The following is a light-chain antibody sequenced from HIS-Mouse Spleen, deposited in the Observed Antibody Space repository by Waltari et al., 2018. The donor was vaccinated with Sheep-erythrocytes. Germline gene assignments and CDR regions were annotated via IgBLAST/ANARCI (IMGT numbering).Light chain of an antibody. J-gene: IGLJ1*01. CDR1: SSDVGAYNY. Sequence: QSALTQPRSVSGSPGQSVTISCTGTSSDVGAYNYVSCYQQHPGKAPKLMIYDVSKRPSGVPDRFSGSKSGNTASLTISGLQAEDEADYYCCSYAGSYNHVFATGTKVTVL. CDR2: DVS. CDR3: CSYAGSYNHV. V-gene: IGLV2-11*01.